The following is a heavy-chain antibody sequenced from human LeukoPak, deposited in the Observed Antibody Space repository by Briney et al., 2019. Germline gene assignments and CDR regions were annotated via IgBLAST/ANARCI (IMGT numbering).Heavy chain of an antibody. CDR1: GFSLSTSRMR. D-gene: IGHD6-13*01. CDR3: ARLRYSSSLYYYFDY. Sequence: SGPALVKPTQTLTLTCTFSGFSLSTSRMRVSWIRQPPRKVLEWLARIDWDDDKYYSTSLKTRLTISKDTSKNQVVLTMTNMEPVDTATDYCARLRYSSSLYYYFDYWGQGSLVTVSS. J-gene: IGHJ4*02. CDR2: IDWDDDK. V-gene: IGHV2-70*04.